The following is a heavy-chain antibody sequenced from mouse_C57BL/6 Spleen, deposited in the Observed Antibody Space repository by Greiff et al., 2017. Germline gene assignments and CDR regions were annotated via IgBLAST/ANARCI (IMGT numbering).Heavy chain of an antibody. CDR2: INTSSGYT. V-gene: IGHV1-7*01. CDR1: GYTFTSYW. J-gene: IGHJ3*01. Sequence: VQLLESGAELAKPGASVKLSCKASGYTFTSYWMHWVNQRPGPCLEWIGYINTSSGYTKYNQKFKDKATLTADKSSNTAYMQLSSLTYEDSAVYSCARENSFPFAYWGQGTLLTVSA. D-gene: IGHD1-1*01. CDR3: ARENSFPFAY.